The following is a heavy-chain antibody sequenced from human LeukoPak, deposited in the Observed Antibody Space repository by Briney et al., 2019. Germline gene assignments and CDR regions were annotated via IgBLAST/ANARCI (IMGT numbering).Heavy chain of an antibody. V-gene: IGHV1-2*06. CDR3: ATTSGYFYY. CDR2: INPSSGDT. D-gene: IGHD1-26*01. J-gene: IGHJ4*02. Sequence: ASVKVSCKASGYTFTGYYMHWVRQAPGQGLEWMGRINPSSGDTNYAQNFQGRVTMTRDTSISTAYMELSRLRSDDTAVYYCATTSGYFYYWGQGTLVTVSS. CDR1: GYTFTGYY.